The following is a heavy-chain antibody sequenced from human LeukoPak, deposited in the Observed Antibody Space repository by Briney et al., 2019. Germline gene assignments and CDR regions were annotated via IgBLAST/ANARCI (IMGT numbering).Heavy chain of an antibody. CDR2: TYYRSKLYN. CDR1: VVTVSSNSTA. D-gene: IGHD6-13*01. Sequence: SQTLSLTCAISVVTVSSNSTAWDCIRQSPSRGLDWRGTTYYRSKLYNDYAVSVQSRITINPDTSQTQSYLQLNSVTPEDTAVYYCARGQSSSLDYWGQGTLVTVFS. J-gene: IGHJ4*02. CDR3: ARGQSSSLDY. V-gene: IGHV6-1*01.